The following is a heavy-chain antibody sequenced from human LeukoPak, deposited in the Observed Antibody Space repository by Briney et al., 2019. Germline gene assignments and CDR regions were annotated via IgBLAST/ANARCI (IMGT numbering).Heavy chain of an antibody. Sequence: PSETLSLTCTVSGGSISSSSYYWGWIRQPPGKGLEWIGSIYYSGSTYYNPSLKSRVTISVDTSKNQFSLKLSSVTAADTAVYYCVGVDNGGNYFDYWGQGTLVTVSS. CDR3: VGVDNGGNYFDY. CDR1: GGSISSSSYY. J-gene: IGHJ4*02. CDR2: IYYSGST. V-gene: IGHV4-39*01. D-gene: IGHD4-23*01.